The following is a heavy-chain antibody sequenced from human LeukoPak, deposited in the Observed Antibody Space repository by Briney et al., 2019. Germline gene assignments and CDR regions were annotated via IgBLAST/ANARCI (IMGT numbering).Heavy chain of an antibody. V-gene: IGHV3-21*04. D-gene: IGHD3-10*01. CDR1: GFTFSTYT. Sequence: PGGSLRLSCAASGFTFSTYTMNWVRQAPGKGLEWVSSISSSSSYIYYVDSVKGRFTISRDNAKNSLYLQMNSLRAEDTAVYYCAKIRSGLDLLVGGGYYYYMDVWGKGTTVTISS. J-gene: IGHJ6*03. CDR2: ISSSSSYI. CDR3: AKIRSGLDLLVGGGYYYYMDV.